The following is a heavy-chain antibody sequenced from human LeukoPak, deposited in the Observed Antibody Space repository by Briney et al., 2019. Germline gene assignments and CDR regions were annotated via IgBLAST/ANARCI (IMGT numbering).Heavy chain of an antibody. J-gene: IGHJ4*02. CDR3: ARANYDILTGYYD. CDR2: ISYDGSNK. V-gene: IGHV3-30*03. Sequence: GGSLRLSCAASGFTFSSYGMHWVRQAPGKGLEWVAVISYDGSNKYYADSVKGRFTISRDNSKNTLYLQMNSLRAEDTAVYYCARANYDILTGYYDWGQGTLVTVSS. D-gene: IGHD3-9*01. CDR1: GFTFSSYG.